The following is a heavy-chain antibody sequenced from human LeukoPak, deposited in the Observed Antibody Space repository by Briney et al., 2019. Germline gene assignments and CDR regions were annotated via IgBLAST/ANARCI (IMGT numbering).Heavy chain of an antibody. CDR3: ARECSSTSCYN. D-gene: IGHD2-2*01. V-gene: IGHV3-21*01. J-gene: IGHJ4*02. Sequence: GGSLRLSCAASGFTFSSDSMNWVRQAPGKGLEWVSSISSSSSYIYYADSVKGRFTISRDNAKNSLYLQMNSLRAEDTAVYYCARECSSTSCYNWGQGTLVTVSS. CDR2: ISSSSSYI. CDR1: GFTFSSDS.